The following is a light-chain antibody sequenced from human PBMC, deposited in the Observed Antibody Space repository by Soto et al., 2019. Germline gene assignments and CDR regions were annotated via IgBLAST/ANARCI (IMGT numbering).Light chain of an antibody. V-gene: IGKV1-5*01. CDR2: AAS. CDR1: QSISSW. CDR3: QQYLSYPWT. Sequence: GDRVTITCRASQSISSWLAWYQQKPGKAPKLLIYAASTLQSGVPSRFRGSGSEREFTLTISSLQPEDFATYYCQQYLSYPWTFGQGTKVDIK. J-gene: IGKJ1*01.